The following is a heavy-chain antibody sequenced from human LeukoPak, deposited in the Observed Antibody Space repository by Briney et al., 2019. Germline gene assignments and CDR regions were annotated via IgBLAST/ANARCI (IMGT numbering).Heavy chain of an antibody. CDR2: IYYSGST. Sequence: SETLSLTCAVYGGSFSGYYWSWIRQPPGKGLEWIGYIYYSGSTNYNPSLKSRVTISVDTSKNQFSLKLSSVTAADTAVYYCARGRVNYYYYYMDVWGKGTTVTISS. CDR3: ARGRVNYYYYYMDV. J-gene: IGHJ6*03. D-gene: IGHD3-10*01. CDR1: GGSFSGYY. V-gene: IGHV4-59*01.